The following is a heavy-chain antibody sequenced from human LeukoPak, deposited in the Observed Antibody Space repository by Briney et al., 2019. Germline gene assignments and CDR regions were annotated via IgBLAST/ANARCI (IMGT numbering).Heavy chain of an antibody. CDR2: ISGSGGST. Sequence: GGSLRLSGAASGFTFSSYAMSWVRQAPGKGLEWVSAISGSGGSTYYADSVKGRFTISRDNSKNTLYLQMNSLRAEDTAVYYCAKPNTMIVVAYDFDIWGQGTMVTVSS. CDR3: AKPNTMIVVAYDFDI. CDR1: GFTFSSYA. J-gene: IGHJ3*02. V-gene: IGHV3-23*01. D-gene: IGHD3-22*01.